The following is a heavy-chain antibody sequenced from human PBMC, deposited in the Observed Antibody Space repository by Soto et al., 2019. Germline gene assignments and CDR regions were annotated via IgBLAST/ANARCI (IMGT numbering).Heavy chain of an antibody. V-gene: IGHV3-15*07. CDR2: IKSKTDGGTT. CDR3: TNDLTGYYYGMDV. D-gene: IGHD1-1*01. Sequence: PGGSLRLSCAASDFTFSDVGMNWVRQAPGKGLEWVGRIKSKTDGGTTDYAAPVKGRFTISRDDSKNTLHLQMNSLKTEDTAVYYCTNDLTGYYYGMDVWGQGTTVTVSS. J-gene: IGHJ6*02. CDR1: DFTFSDVG.